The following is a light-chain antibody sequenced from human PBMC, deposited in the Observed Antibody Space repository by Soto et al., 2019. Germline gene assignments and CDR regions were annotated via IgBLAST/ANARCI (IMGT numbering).Light chain of an antibody. J-gene: IGKJ2*01. Sequence: DIPMTQSPSTLSASVGDRVTITCRASQSISSWLAWYQQKPGKAPKLLIYKASSLESGVPSRFSGSGSGTEFTLTNRSLQPDDFATYYCQQYNSYSYNFGQGTKLEIK. V-gene: IGKV1-5*03. CDR1: QSISSW. CDR2: KAS. CDR3: QQYNSYSYN.